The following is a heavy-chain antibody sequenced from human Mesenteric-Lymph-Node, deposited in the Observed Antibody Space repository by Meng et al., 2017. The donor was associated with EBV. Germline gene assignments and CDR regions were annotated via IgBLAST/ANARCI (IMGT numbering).Heavy chain of an antibody. CDR3: ARGVLFRGVIDLYYFDY. CDR2: IYPTGST. D-gene: IGHD2-21*01. J-gene: IGHJ4*02. Sequence: PRASGPAGLDPWGPPCPTCSASGYSISSSNRWNWVRQSPGKGLEWIWEIYPTGSTNYSPSFERRVTMSVDKSKNQFSLILNSVTAADTAMYYCARGVLFRGVIDLYYFDYWGQGTLVTVSS. CDR1: GYSISSSNR. V-gene: IGHV4-4*02.